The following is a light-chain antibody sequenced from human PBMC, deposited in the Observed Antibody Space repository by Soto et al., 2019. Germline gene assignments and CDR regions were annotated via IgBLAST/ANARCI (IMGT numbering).Light chain of an antibody. J-gene: IGKJ5*01. CDR1: QGISNS. Sequence: DIQWTQSPSFLFASVADTVSITCQASQGISNSLAWYQQKPGKAPNLLIHTASTLQSGVPSMFIGSGSGTVFTLTISSLLLEDFATYYSQLLNSYPITFGQGTRLEIK. CDR3: QLLNSYPIT. CDR2: TAS. V-gene: IGKV1-9*01.